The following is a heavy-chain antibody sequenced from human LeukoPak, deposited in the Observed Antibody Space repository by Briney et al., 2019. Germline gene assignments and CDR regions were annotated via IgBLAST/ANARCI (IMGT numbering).Heavy chain of an antibody. Sequence: KPSETLSLTCTVSGGSISSSSYYWGWIRQPPGKGLEWIGSIYYSGSTYYNPSLKSRVTISVDTSKNQFSLKLSSVTAADTAVYYCGRSHSPPYVYLDYWGQGTLVTVSS. D-gene: IGHD2-15*01. CDR1: GGSISSSSYY. CDR2: IYYSGST. V-gene: IGHV4-39*01. CDR3: GRSHSPPYVYLDY. J-gene: IGHJ4*02.